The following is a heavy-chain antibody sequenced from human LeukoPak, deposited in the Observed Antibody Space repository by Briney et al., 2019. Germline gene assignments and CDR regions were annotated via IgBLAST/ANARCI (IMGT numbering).Heavy chain of an antibody. V-gene: IGHV3-64*01. CDR1: GFTFSSYA. D-gene: IGHD3/OR15-3a*01. CDR3: ARAGHRGLARGYFQH. CDR2: ISSNGGST. Sequence: GGSLRLSCAASGFTFSSYAMHWVRQAPGKGLEYVSAISSNGGSTYYANSVKGRFTISRDNSKNTLYLQMGSLRAEDMAVYYCARAGHRGLARGYFQHWGQGTLVTVSS. J-gene: IGHJ1*01.